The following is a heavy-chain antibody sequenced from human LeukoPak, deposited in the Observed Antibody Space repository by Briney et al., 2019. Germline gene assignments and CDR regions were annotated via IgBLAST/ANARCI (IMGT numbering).Heavy chain of an antibody. D-gene: IGHD6-6*01. CDR3: ARASDVGISARPFDS. CDR2: SYYSGST. J-gene: IGHJ4*02. CDR1: GGSISGSDYY. V-gene: IGHV4-30-4*02. Sequence: SETLSLTCTASGGSISGSDYYWSWIRQPPGRGLEWIGYSYYSGSTYFNPSLKSRVTMSLDTSKNRFSLNVTSVTAADTAVYYCARASDVGISARPFDSLGQGILVTVSS.